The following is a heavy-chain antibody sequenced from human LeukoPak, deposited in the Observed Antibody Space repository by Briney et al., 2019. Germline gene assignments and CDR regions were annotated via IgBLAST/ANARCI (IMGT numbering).Heavy chain of an antibody. D-gene: IGHD6-19*01. CDR2: IRRKVYGATT. V-gene: IGHV3-49*04. CDR1: GFTFSSYW. CDR3: ARGTSDWYLAY. J-gene: IGHJ4*02. Sequence: GGSLRLSCAASGFTFSSYWMSWVRQAPGKGLEWVGFIRRKVYGATTEYAASVKGRFTFSRDDSKSIAYLQMNSLKTEDTAVYFCARGTSDWYLAYWGQGTLVTVSS.